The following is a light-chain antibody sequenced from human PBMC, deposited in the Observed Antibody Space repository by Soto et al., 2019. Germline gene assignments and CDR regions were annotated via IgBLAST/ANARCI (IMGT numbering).Light chain of an antibody. J-gene: IGKJ5*01. CDR3: QQYGSSPSIT. CDR2: GAS. Sequence: EGVLTQSPGSRSLYPGERATLSCRASQSVSSSYLAWYQQKPGQAPRLLIYGASSRATGIPDRFSGSGSGTDFTLTISRLEPEDFAVYYCQQYGSSPSITFGQGTRLE. V-gene: IGKV3-20*01. CDR1: QSVSSSY.